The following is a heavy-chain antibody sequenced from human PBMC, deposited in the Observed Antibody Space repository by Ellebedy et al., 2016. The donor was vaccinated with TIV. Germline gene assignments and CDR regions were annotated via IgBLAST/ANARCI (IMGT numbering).Heavy chain of an antibody. Sequence: SETLSLTXTVSGGSISSYYWSWIRQPPGKGLEWIGYIYYSGSTNYNPSLKSRVTISVDTSKNQFSLKLSSVTAADTAVYYCARVVVTAIPYYYYYGMDVWGQGTTVTVSS. CDR2: IYYSGST. V-gene: IGHV4-59*01. CDR3: ARVVVTAIPYYYYYGMDV. CDR1: GGSISSYY. J-gene: IGHJ6*02. D-gene: IGHD2-21*02.